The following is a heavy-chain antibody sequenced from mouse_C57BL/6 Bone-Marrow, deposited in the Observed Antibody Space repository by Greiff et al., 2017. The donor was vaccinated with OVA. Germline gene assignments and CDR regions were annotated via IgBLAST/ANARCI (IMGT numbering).Heavy chain of an antibody. D-gene: IGHD2-3*01. Sequence: VQLKESGGGLVKPGGSLKLSCAASGFTFSDYGMHWVRQAPEKGLEWVAYISSGSSTIYYADTVKGRFTISRDNAKNTLFLQMTSLRSEDTAMYYCARLYDYWGQGTLVTVSA. V-gene: IGHV5-17*01. CDR1: GFTFSDYG. J-gene: IGHJ3*01. CDR3: ARLYDY. CDR2: ISSGSSTI.